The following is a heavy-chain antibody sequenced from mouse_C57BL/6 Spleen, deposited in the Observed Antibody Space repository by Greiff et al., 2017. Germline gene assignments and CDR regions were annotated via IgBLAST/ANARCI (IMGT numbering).Heavy chain of an antibody. D-gene: IGHD2-3*01. Sequence: QVQLQQSGPELVKPGASVKISCKASGYAFSSSWMNWVKQRPGKGLEWIGRIYPGDGDTNYNGKFKGKATLTADKSSSTAYMQLSSLTSEDSAVSFCARCPPDGYPDYWGQGTTLTVSS. V-gene: IGHV1-82*01. CDR3: ARCPPDGYPDY. CDR2: IYPGDGDT. J-gene: IGHJ2*01. CDR1: GYAFSSSW.